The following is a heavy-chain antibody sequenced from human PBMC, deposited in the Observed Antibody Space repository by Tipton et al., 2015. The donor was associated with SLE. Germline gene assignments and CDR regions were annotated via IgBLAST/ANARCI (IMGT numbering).Heavy chain of an antibody. CDR2: IRSKANSYAT. V-gene: IGHV3-73*01. D-gene: IGHD6-19*01. Sequence: GSLRLSCAASGFTFSGSAMHWVRQASGKGLEWVGRIRSKANSYATAYAASVKGRFTISRDDSKNTAYLQMNSLKTEDTAVYYCTRGIAVAGNPWAFDIWGQGTMATVSS. J-gene: IGHJ3*02. CDR1: GFTFSGSA. CDR3: TRGIAVAGNPWAFDI.